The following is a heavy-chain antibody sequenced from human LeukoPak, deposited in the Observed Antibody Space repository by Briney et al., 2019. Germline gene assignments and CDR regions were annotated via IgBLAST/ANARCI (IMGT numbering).Heavy chain of an antibody. CDR3: AKEHDLWHEEGHWFDP. Sequence: PGGSLRLSCTASGFSFSSYSMSWVRQPPGKGLEWISAINDDVTYYRDSVKGRFTVPRDNSRNTLYLQLNSLRAEDTAVYYCAKEHDLWHEEGHWFDPWGQGTLVTVSS. V-gene: IGHV3-23*01. CDR2: INDDVT. J-gene: IGHJ5*02. CDR1: GFSFSSYS. D-gene: IGHD3-3*01.